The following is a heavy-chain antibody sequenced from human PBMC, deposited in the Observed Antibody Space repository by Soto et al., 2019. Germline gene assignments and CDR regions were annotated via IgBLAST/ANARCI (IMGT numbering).Heavy chain of an antibody. V-gene: IGHV1-69*13. D-gene: IGHD2-15*01. CDR1: GGTFSSYA. CDR2: IIPIFGTA. CDR3: ARSAIVVVVAATAPFDY. J-gene: IGHJ4*02. Sequence: GASVKVSCKASGGTFSSYAISWVRQAPGQGLEWMGGIIPIFGTANYAQKFQGRVTITADESTSTAYMELSSLRSEDTAVYYCARSAIVVVVAATAPFDYWGQGTQVTVSS.